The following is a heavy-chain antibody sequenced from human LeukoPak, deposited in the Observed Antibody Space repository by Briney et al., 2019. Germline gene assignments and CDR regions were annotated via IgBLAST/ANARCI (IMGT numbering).Heavy chain of an antibody. V-gene: IGHV1-46*01. CDR1: GYTFTNYY. CDR2: INPICGST. D-gene: IGHD1-26*01. Sequence: ASVNVSCKASGYTFTNYYIHWVRQAPGQGRECMGIINPICGSTSYAQKFQGRGTMTRNMVTSTVYTELSSLGSEDTAVYYCARGGVGATTYVWFDPWGQGTLVTVSS. CDR3: ARGGVGATTYVWFDP. J-gene: IGHJ5*02.